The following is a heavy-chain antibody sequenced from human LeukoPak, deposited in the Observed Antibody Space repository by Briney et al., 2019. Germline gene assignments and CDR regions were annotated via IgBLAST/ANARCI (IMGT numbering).Heavy chain of an antibody. CDR3: AREEAVAGTSFDY. Sequence: GGSLRLSCAASGFTVSSNYMSWVRQAPGKGLEWVSVIYSGGSTYYADSVKGRFTISRDNSKNTLYLQMNSLRAEDTAVYYCAREEAVAGTSFDYWGQGTLVTVSS. CDR1: GFTVSSNY. D-gene: IGHD6-19*01. J-gene: IGHJ4*02. V-gene: IGHV3-53*01. CDR2: IYSGGST.